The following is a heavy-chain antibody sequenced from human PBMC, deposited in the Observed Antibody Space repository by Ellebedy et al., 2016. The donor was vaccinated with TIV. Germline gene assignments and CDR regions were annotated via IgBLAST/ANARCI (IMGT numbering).Heavy chain of an antibody. CDR3: GRGLMGYDTGGYYYRFNFDY. J-gene: IGHJ4*02. D-gene: IGHD3-22*01. Sequence: MPSETLSLTCTVYGGSFSGYFWSWIRKPPGKGLEWIGETNHSGNTNYNPSLKSRVTILVDTSKNQFSLNLSSVTAADTAVYYCGRGLMGYDTGGYYYRFNFDYWGQGTLVTVSS. CDR1: GGSFSGYF. V-gene: IGHV4-34*01. CDR2: TNHSGNT.